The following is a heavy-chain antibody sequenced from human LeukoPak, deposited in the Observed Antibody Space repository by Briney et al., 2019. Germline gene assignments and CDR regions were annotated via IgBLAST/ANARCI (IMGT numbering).Heavy chain of an antibody. J-gene: IGHJ4*02. V-gene: IGHV1-2*04. CDR3: ARERGYSGYDHDFDY. Sequence: GASVKVSCKASGYTFTGYYMHWVRQAPGQGLEWMGWINPNSGGTNYAQKLQGWVTMTRDTSISTAYMELSRLRSDDTAVYYCARERGYSGYDHDFDYWGQGTLVTVSS. D-gene: IGHD5-12*01. CDR2: INPNSGGT. CDR1: GYTFTGYY.